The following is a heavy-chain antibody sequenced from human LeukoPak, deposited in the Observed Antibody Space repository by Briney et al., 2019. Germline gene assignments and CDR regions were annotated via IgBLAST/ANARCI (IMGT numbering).Heavy chain of an antibody. V-gene: IGHV5-51*01. Sequence: GESLKISCKGSGYSFTSYWIAWVRQMPGKGLEWMAIIYPVDSTTRYSPSFQGQITIPVDKSISTAYLQWSALKASDTAIYYCAITQYITSFDYWGQGSLVTVPS. CDR2: IYPVDSTT. CDR3: AITQYITSFDY. J-gene: IGHJ4*02. D-gene: IGHD6-13*01. CDR1: GYSFTSYW.